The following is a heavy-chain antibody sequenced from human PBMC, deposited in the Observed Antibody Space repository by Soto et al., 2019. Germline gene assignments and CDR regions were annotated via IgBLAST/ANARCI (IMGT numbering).Heavy chain of an antibody. D-gene: IGHD3-9*01. V-gene: IGHV1-2*02. Sequence: ASVKVSGKASGYTFIDYYMHWVLQAPGQGFEWMGRISPKSGGTNYAQKFQGRVTMTWDTSLNTAYMELSSLISEDTAVYYCARPPGYISDWYYFDLWGQGTLVTVSS. CDR1: GYTFIDYY. CDR3: ARPPGYISDWYYFDL. CDR2: ISPKSGGT. J-gene: IGHJ4*02.